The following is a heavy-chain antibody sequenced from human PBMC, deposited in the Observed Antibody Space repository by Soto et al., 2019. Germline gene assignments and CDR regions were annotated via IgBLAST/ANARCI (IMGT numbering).Heavy chain of an antibody. CDR1: GFTVSNYH. J-gene: IGHJ5*02. D-gene: IGHD6-13*01. Sequence: GGSLRLSCAASGFTVSNYHMNWVRRAPGKGLEWVSYITTGSTTYFADSVKGRFTIARDNDKNSLYLQMNSLRAEDSAVYYCARLGIAGVKAGGWFDPWGEGTRVTVSS. CDR3: ARLGIAGVKAGGWFDP. CDR2: ITTGSTT. V-gene: IGHV3-48*01.